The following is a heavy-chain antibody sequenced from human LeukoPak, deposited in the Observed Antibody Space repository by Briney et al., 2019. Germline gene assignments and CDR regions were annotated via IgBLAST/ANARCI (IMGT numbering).Heavy chain of an antibody. CDR3: ATRPGIAVAGFDF. Sequence: ASVKVSCKAPGYTFTCCAIHWVRQAPGQRLEWMGWINTDNGDTKYSQRFQGRVTITRDTSASTAYMELSSLRSEDTAVYYCATRPGIAVAGFDFWGQGTLVTVSS. J-gene: IGHJ4*02. D-gene: IGHD6-19*01. CDR2: INTDNGDT. CDR1: GYTFTCCA. V-gene: IGHV1-3*04.